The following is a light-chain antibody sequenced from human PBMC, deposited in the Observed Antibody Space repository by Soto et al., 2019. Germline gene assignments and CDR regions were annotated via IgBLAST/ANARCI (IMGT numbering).Light chain of an antibody. CDR3: AAWDDSLSGPV. CDR1: SSNIGSNY. J-gene: IGLJ2*01. V-gene: IGLV1-47*01. CDR2: RDN. Sequence: QAVLTQPPSASETPGQRVTISCSGSSSNIGSNYVYWYRQLPGTAPKLLIYRDNQRPSGVPDRFSGSKSGTSGSLAISGLRSEDEADYYCAAWDDSLSGPVFGGGTKATVL.